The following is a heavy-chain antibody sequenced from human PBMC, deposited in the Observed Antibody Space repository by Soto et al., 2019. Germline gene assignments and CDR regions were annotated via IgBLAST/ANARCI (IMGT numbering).Heavy chain of an antibody. D-gene: IGHD6-13*01. CDR3: ANIGIRQHLGN. J-gene: IGHJ4*02. CDR2: ILYDGNNK. V-gene: IGHV3-30*18. Sequence: QAPGKGLEWVALILYDGNNKYYADSVRGRFTISRDNSKNTLYLQMNSLRAEDTAVYYCANIGIRQHLGNWGQATLLTVSS.